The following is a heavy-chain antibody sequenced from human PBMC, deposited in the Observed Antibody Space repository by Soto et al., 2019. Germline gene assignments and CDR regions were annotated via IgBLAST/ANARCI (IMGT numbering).Heavy chain of an antibody. Sequence: TLSLTCAVSGGSISSGGYSWSWIRQPPGKGLEWIGYIYHSGSTYYNPSLKSRVTISVDRSKNQFSLKLSSVTAADTAVYYCARSIVVVPAAFDYWGQGTLVTVSS. D-gene: IGHD2-2*01. V-gene: IGHV4-30-2*01. CDR3: ARSIVVVPAAFDY. CDR2: IYHSGST. CDR1: GGSISSGGYS. J-gene: IGHJ4*02.